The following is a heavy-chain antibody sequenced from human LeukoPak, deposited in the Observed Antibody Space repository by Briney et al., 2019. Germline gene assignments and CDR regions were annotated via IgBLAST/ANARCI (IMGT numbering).Heavy chain of an antibody. CDR2: IFYSGST. D-gene: IGHD1-26*01. J-gene: IGHJ4*02. Sequence: SETLSLTCTVSGDSISNYYWSWIRQPPGKGLEWIGYIFYSGSTDYNPSLKSRVTISVDTSKNQFSLTLSSVTAADTAVYFCARFRTPHREFDSWGQGTLVTVSS. CDR3: ARFRTPHREFDS. V-gene: IGHV4-59*08. CDR1: GDSISNYY.